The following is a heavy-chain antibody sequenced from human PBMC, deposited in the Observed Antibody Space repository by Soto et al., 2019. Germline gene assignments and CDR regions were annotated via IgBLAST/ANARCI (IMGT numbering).Heavy chain of an antibody. J-gene: IGHJ3*02. CDR2: MNPNSGNT. CDR1: GYTFTSYD. V-gene: IGHV1-8*01. Sequence: GASVKVSCKASGYTFTSYDINWVRQATGQGLEWMGWMNPNSGNTGYAQKFQGRVTMTRNTSISTAYMELSSLRSEDTAVYYCARPGATYYDFWRHITGTTERLAFDIWGQGTMVTVSS. CDR3: ARPGATYYDFWRHITGTTERLAFDI. D-gene: IGHD3-3*01.